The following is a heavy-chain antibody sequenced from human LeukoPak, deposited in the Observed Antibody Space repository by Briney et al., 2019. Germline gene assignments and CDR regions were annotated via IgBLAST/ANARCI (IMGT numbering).Heavy chain of an antibody. CDR3: ARDTRSYDTSGYYYFDY. J-gene: IGHJ4*02. Sequence: SETLSLTCTVSGGSISSYYWSWIRQPPGKGLEWIGYIYYSGSTNYNPSLKSRVTISVDTSKNQFSLKLSSVTAADTAVYYCARDTRSYDTSGYYYFDYWGQGALVTVSS. CDR2: IYYSGST. CDR1: GGSISSYY. V-gene: IGHV4-59*01. D-gene: IGHD3-22*01.